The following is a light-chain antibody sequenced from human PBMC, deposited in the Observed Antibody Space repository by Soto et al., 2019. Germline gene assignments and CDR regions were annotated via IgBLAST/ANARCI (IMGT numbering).Light chain of an antibody. CDR1: QGISSH. Sequence: GDRVTITCLASQGISSHLAWYQQKPGKAPKLLICAASTLHSGVPSRFSGSGYVTEFTLTIGSLQPEDFAPSFCQNLNRYPLDFGGGTKVEIK. V-gene: IGKV1-9*01. CDR3: QNLNRYPLD. J-gene: IGKJ4*01. CDR2: AAS.